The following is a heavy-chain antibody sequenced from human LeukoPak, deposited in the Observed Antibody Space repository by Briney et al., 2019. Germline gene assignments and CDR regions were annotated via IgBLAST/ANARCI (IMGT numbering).Heavy chain of an antibody. J-gene: IGHJ4*02. V-gene: IGHV1-8*03. CDR2: IDPNSGNT. CDR3: ARALRHSGWYSTLDYYSYY. Sequence: ASVKVSCKASAYTFSNYDIHWVRQATGQGLEWMGRIDPNSGNTGYAQKFQGRVTITWDTSITTAYMELSSLRSEDAAVYYCARALRHSGWYSTLDYYSYYCGQGTLVTVSS. D-gene: IGHD6-19*01. CDR1: AYTFSNYD.